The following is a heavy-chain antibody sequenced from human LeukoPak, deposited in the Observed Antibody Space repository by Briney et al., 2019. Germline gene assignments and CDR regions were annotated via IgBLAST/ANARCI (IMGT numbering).Heavy chain of an antibody. V-gene: IGHV4-59*01. CDR1: GGSISSYY. CDR3: ARAGLDYYGSGSSLDY. D-gene: IGHD3-10*01. J-gene: IGHJ4*02. CDR2: IYYSGST. Sequence: SETLSLTCTVSGGSISSYYWSWIRQPPGKGLEWIGYIYYSGSTNYNPSLKSRVTMSVDTSKNQFSLKLSSVTAADTAVYYCARAGLDYYGSGSSLDYWGQGTLVTVSS.